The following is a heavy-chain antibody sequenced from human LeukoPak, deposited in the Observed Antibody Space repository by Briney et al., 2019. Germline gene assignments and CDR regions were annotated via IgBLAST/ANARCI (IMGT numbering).Heavy chain of an antibody. V-gene: IGHV1-18*01. Sequence: ASVKVSCKASGYTSTSYGISWVRQAPGQGLEWMGWISAYNGNTNYAQKLQGRVTMTTDTSTSTAYMELRSLRSDDTAVYYRARDDPDYDFWSGYSDPKFDYWGPGTLVTVSS. J-gene: IGHJ4*02. CDR3: ARDDPDYDFWSGYSDPKFDY. CDR2: ISAYNGNT. CDR1: GYTSTSYG. D-gene: IGHD3-3*01.